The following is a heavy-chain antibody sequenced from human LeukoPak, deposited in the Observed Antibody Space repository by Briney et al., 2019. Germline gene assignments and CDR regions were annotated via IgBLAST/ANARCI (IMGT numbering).Heavy chain of an antibody. CDR3: ARAMTLVRGVTSFYYYYMDV. D-gene: IGHD3-10*01. Sequence: GGSLRLSCAASGFTFSSYWMSWVRQAPGKGLEWVANIKQDGSEKYYVDSVKGRFTISRDNAKNSLYLQMNSLRAEDTAVYYCARAMTLVRGVTSFYYYYMDVWGKGTTVTISS. J-gene: IGHJ6*03. CDR1: GFTFSSYW. CDR2: IKQDGSEK. V-gene: IGHV3-7*03.